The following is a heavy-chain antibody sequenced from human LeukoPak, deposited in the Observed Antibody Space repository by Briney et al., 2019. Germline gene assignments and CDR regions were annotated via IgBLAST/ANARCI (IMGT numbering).Heavy chain of an antibody. D-gene: IGHD3-10*01. CDR2: ISSSSSYI. J-gene: IGHJ4*02. CDR1: GFTFSSYS. Sequence: GGSLRLSCAASGFTFSSYSMNWVRQAPGKGLEWVSSISSSSSYIYYADSVKGRFTISRDNAKNTLYLQMNSLRAEDTAVYYCARSTLYYYGSGSSPVFDYWGQGTLVTVSS. V-gene: IGHV3-21*01. CDR3: ARSTLYYYGSGSSPVFDY.